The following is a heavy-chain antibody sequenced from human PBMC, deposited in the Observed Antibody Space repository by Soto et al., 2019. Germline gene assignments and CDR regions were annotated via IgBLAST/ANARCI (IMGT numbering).Heavy chain of an antibody. Sequence: SVKVSCKASGGTFSSYAISWVRQAPGQGLEWMGGIIPIFGTANYAQKFQGRVTITADESTSTAYMELSSLRSEDTAVYYCARGGQQLTKANFDYWGQGTLVTVSS. CDR1: GGTFSSYA. V-gene: IGHV1-69*13. D-gene: IGHD6-13*01. J-gene: IGHJ4*02. CDR2: IIPIFGTA. CDR3: ARGGQQLTKANFDY.